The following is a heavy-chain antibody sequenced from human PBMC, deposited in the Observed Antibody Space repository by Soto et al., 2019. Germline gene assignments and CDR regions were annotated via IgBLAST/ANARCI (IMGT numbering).Heavy chain of an antibody. J-gene: IGHJ4*02. CDR2: IYWDDDK. Sequence: QITLKESGPTLVKPTQTLTLTCTFSGFSLSTNGVGVGWIRQPPGKALEWLALIYWDDDKRYSPSLKSRLTITKDTSKNQVVLTMTNMDPVDTGTYYCAHFMTGTILFDYWGQGTLVTVSS. CDR1: GFSLSTNGVG. CDR3: AHFMTGTILFDY. D-gene: IGHD1-7*01. V-gene: IGHV2-5*02.